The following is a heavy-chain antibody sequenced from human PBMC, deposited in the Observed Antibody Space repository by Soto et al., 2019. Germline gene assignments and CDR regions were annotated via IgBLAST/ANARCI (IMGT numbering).Heavy chain of an antibody. CDR3: AREKRDHWGFSVDY. V-gene: IGHV4-34*01. CDR1: GGAFCGYY. J-gene: IGHJ4*02. CDR2: INHSGST. Sequence: SETLSRTYAVSGGAFCGYYRIRFRQPPGKGLEWIGEINHSGSTNYNPPTKSRVTISVDTSRNQFSLKLSSVTAAETAVYYCAREKRDHWGFSVDYWGQGNLLTATS. D-gene: IGHD7-27*01.